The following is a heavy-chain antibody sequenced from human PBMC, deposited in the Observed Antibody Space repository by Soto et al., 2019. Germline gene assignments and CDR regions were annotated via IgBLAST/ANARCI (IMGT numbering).Heavy chain of an antibody. CDR3: ARDLPHGLTGDSSGLGSDY. J-gene: IGHJ4*02. CDR1: GFTFSSYG. CDR2: IWYDGSNK. V-gene: IGHV3-33*01. Sequence: QVHLVESGGGVVQPGRSLRLSCAASGFTFSSYGMHWVRQAPGKGLEWVAVIWYDGSNKYYADSVKGRFTISRDNSKNTLYLQMNSLRAEDTAVYYCARDLPHGLTGDSSGLGSDYWGQGTLVTVSS. D-gene: IGHD3-22*01.